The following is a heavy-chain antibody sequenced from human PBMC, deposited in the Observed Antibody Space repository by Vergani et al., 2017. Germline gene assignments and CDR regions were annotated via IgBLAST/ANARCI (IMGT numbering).Heavy chain of an antibody. CDR3: ARTYDLVTFDY. CDR2: IYYSGST. J-gene: IGHJ4*02. D-gene: IGHD3-3*01. V-gene: IGHV4-59*01. CDR1: GGPISSYY. Sequence: QVQLQESGPGLVKPSETLSLTCTVSGGPISSYYWSWIRQPPGKGLEWIGYIYYSGSTNYNPSLKSRVTISVDTSKNQFSLKLSSVTAADTAVYYCARTYDLVTFDYWGQGTLVTVSS.